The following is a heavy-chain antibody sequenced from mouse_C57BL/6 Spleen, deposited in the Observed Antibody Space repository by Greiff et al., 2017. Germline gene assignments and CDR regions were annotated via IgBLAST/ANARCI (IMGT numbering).Heavy chain of an antibody. Sequence: VQLQQSGTVLARPGASVKMSCKTSGYTFTSYWMHWVKQRPGQGLEWIGAIYPGNSDTSYNQKFKGKAKLTAVTSASTAYMELSSLTNEDSAVYYCTRLGLRRGYYFDYWGQGTTLTVSS. V-gene: IGHV1-5*01. CDR1: GYTFTSYW. J-gene: IGHJ2*01. D-gene: IGHD2-4*01. CDR3: TRLGLRRGYYFDY. CDR2: IYPGNSDT.